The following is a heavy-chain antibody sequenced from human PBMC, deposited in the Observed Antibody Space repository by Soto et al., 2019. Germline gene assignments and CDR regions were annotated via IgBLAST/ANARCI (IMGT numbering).Heavy chain of an antibody. CDR3: ARGELLWFGELLR. CDR2: TNPTSGDT. J-gene: IGHJ4*02. CDR1: GYTFTSYE. V-gene: IGHV1-8*01. Sequence: QVQLVQSGAEVKKPGASVKVSCKASGYTFTSYEINWVRQATGQGLEWMGWTNPTSGDTGYAQKFQGRVTMTRNTSISTAYMELSSLRSEDTGVYYCARGELLWFGELLRWGQGTLVTVSS. D-gene: IGHD3-10*01.